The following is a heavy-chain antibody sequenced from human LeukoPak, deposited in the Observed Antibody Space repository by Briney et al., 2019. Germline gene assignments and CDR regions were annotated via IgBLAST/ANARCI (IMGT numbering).Heavy chain of an antibody. CDR1: GGSISNYY. V-gene: IGHV4-4*09. CDR2: IYTSGST. J-gene: IGHJ3*02. Sequence: SETLSLTCTVSGGSISNYYWSWIRQPPGKGLEWIGYIYTSGSTNYNPSLKSRVTISVDTSKNQFSLKLSSVTAADTAVYYCARSGPIDAFDIWGQGTMVTVSS. CDR3: ARSGPIDAFDI.